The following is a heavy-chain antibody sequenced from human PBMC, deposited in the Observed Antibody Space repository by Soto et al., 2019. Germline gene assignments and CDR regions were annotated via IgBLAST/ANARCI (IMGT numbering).Heavy chain of an antibody. D-gene: IGHD6-13*01. CDR3: AKEYGSTWIDH. V-gene: IGHV3-30*18. CDR2: MSYDGTKQ. J-gene: IGHJ4*02. Sequence: GGSLRLSCAASGFTFSTYGMHWVRQAPGKGLEWVAAMSYDGTKQYYVDSVKGRFTISRDNSRNTLFLQLNSLRNEDTAVYYCAKEYGSTWIDHWGQGTPVTVSS. CDR1: GFTFSTYG.